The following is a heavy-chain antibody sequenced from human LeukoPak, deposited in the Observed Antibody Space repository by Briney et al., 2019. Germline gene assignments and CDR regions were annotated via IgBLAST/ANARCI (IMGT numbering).Heavy chain of an antibody. D-gene: IGHD6-13*01. J-gene: IGHJ5*02. CDR2: ISGSGDGT. CDR3: AQVKAAAVHSYFDP. CDR1: EFTFSSYI. V-gene: IGHV3-23*01. Sequence: PGGSLRLSCVASEFTFSSYIMTWVRQAPGKGLEWVSTISGSGDGTYYADSVKGRFTISRDNSKNTLFLQLYSLRAEDTAIYYCAQVKAAAVHSYFDPWGQGTLVTVSS.